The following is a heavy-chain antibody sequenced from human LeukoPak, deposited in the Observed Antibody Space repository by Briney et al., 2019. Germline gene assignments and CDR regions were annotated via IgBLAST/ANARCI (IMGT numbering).Heavy chain of an antibody. Sequence: PSEPRSLPCAVSGHSIRSDYYWGWIRQPPGKGLEGIGCIYHNGNTYYSPSLEGRVTISVDTPKNQLSLKLSSVTAADTAVYYCARASPADTFGLWIDFWGQGTLVTVSS. CDR2: IYHNGNT. J-gene: IGHJ4*02. V-gene: IGHV4-38-2*01. D-gene: IGHD5-18*01. CDR3: ARASPADTFGLWIDF. CDR1: GHSIRSDYY.